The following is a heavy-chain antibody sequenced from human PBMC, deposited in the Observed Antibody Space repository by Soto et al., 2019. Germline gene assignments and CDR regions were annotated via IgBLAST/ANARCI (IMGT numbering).Heavy chain of an antibody. D-gene: IGHD3-16*01. J-gene: IGHJ4*02. CDR3: ARVKLSLWLQPKQFDY. Sequence: SETLSLTCAVYGGSFRGSYWSWIRQPPGKGLEWIGEINHSGSTNYNPSLKSRVTISVDTSKNQFSLKLSSVTAADTAVYYCARVKLSLWLQPKQFDYWGQGTLVTVSS. V-gene: IGHV4-34*01. CDR2: INHSGST. CDR1: GGSFRGSY.